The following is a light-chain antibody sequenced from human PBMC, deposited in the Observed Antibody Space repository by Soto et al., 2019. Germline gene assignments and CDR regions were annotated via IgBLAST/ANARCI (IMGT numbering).Light chain of an antibody. CDR2: HDS. J-gene: IGLJ3*02. CDR1: NIGGKT. Sequence: SYDLTQPPSVSVAPGQTATITCGGNNIGGKTVHWYQQKPGQAPVVVVDHDSDRPSGIPDRFSGSKSGTSASLAISGLRSEDEADYYCAGWDDSLSGQVFGGGTKLTVL. V-gene: IGLV3-21*02. CDR3: AGWDDSLSGQV.